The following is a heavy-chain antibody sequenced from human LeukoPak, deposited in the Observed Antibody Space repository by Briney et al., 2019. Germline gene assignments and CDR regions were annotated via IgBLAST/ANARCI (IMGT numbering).Heavy chain of an antibody. V-gene: IGHV1-46*01. CDR3: ARDFLGYSYGYSTKFDP. CDR1: GYSFISYY. D-gene: IGHD5-18*01. Sequence: ASVKVSCTASGYSFISYYVHWVRQAPGQGLEWVGTINPRTGSTTYAQKVQGRVTVTRDTSTSTVYMELSSLRSEDTALYYCARDFLGYSYGYSTKFDPWGQGTLVTVSS. J-gene: IGHJ5*02. CDR2: INPRTGST.